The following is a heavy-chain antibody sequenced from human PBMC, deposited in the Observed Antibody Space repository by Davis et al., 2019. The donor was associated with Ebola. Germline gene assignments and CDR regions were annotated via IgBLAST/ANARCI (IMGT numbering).Heavy chain of an antibody. D-gene: IGHD6-6*01. V-gene: IGHV4-59*01. CDR1: GVSISSYY. Sequence: MPSETLSLTCTVSGVSISSYYWSWIRQPSGKGLEWIGYIYYSGSTNYNPSLKSRVTISIDTSKNQFSLKLSSVTAADTAVYYCARDRDSTSPPYYYYYMDVWGKGTTVTVSS. CDR2: IYYSGST. J-gene: IGHJ6*03. CDR3: ARDRDSTSPPYYYYYMDV.